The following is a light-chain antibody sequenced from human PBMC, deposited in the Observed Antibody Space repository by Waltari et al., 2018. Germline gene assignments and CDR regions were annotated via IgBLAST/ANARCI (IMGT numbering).Light chain of an antibody. CDR3: QQTYNLIT. J-gene: IGKJ3*01. CDR1: QRISSY. V-gene: IGKV1-39*01. Sequence: DIQMTQSPSFLSASVGDRVPITCRASQRISSYLNWYQMKPGKAPELLIYGASTVQSGVPSRFSGSGFGTDFTLTISSLQPEDFATYYCQQTYNLITFGPGTKVDLK. CDR2: GAS.